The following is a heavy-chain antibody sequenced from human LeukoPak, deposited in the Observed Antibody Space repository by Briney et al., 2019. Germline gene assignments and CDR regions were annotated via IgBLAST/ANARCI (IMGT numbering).Heavy chain of an antibody. CDR1: GGSISSSNW. D-gene: IGHD1-26*01. CDR3: ARVSSGATTVDY. J-gene: IGHJ4*02. CDR2: IYHSGST. V-gene: IGHV4-4*02. Sequence: SETLSLTCAVSGGSISSSNWWSWVRQPPGKGLEWIGEIYHSGSTNYNPSLKSRVTISVDKSKNQFSLKLSSVTAADTAVYYWARVSSGATTVDYWGQGTLVTVSS.